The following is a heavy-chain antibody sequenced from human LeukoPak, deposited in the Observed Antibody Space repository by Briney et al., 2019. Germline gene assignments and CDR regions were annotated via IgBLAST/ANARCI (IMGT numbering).Heavy chain of an antibody. CDR2: ISSSGSTI. Sequence: GGSLRLSCAASGFTFSDYYMGWIRQAPGKGLEWVSYISSSGSTIYYADSVKGRFTISRDNAKNSLYLQMNSLRAEDTAVYYCARAPVYYYMDVWGKGTTVTVSS. J-gene: IGHJ6*03. CDR1: GFTFSDYY. CDR3: ARAPVYYYMDV. V-gene: IGHV3-11*04.